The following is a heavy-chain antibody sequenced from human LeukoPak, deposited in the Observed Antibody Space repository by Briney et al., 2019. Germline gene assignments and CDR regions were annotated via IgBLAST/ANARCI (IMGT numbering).Heavy chain of an antibody. V-gene: IGHV3-48*03. CDR3: ARGWDRAHPTGFEFDV. CDR1: GFTFSSYE. CDR2: ISSSGATI. D-gene: IGHD1-26*01. Sequence: GGSLRLSCAASGFTFSSYEMNWVRQAPGKGLEWVSFISSSGATINQPDSVKGRFTISRDNAKNSVHLQMDNLRVEDTAVYYCARGWDRAHPTGFEFDVWGQGTLVTVSS. J-gene: IGHJ4*02.